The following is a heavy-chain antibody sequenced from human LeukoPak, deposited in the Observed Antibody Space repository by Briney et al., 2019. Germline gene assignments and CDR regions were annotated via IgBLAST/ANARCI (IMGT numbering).Heavy chain of an antibody. D-gene: IGHD5-24*01. V-gene: IGHV1-69*13. Sequence: ASVKVSCKASGGTFSSYAISWVRQAPGQGLEWMGGIIPIFGTANYAQKFQGRVTITADGSTSTAYMELSSLRSEDTAVYYCARTSREMATGYLGYWGQGTLVTVSS. CDR1: GGTFSSYA. CDR2: IIPIFGTA. CDR3: ARTSREMATGYLGY. J-gene: IGHJ4*02.